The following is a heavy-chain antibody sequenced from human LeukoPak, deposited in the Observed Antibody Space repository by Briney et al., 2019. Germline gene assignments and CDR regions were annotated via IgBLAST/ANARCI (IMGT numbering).Heavy chain of an antibody. Sequence: GGSLRLSCAASGFTFSSYAMHWVLQAPGKGLEWVAVISYDGSNKYYADSVKGRFTISRDNSKNTLYLQMNSLRAEDTAVYYCARSSKDYWGQGTLVTVSS. CDR1: GFTFSSYA. CDR3: ARSSKDY. CDR2: ISYDGSNK. V-gene: IGHV3-30-3*01. J-gene: IGHJ4*02. D-gene: IGHD1-26*01.